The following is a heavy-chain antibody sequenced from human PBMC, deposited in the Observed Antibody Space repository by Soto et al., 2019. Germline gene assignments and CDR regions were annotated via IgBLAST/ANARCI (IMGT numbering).Heavy chain of an antibody. Sequence: QVQLVESGGGLVKPGGSLRLSCAASGFTFSDYYMSWIRQAPGKGLERVSYISRGSSYTNYAESVKGRFTISRDDAKNSLYLQMNSLRVEDTAVYYCARDSSMVRGVMGKNWGQGTLVTVSS. CDR1: GFTFSDYY. D-gene: IGHD3-10*01. CDR2: ISRGSSYT. J-gene: IGHJ4*02. CDR3: ARDSSMVRGVMGKN. V-gene: IGHV3-11*06.